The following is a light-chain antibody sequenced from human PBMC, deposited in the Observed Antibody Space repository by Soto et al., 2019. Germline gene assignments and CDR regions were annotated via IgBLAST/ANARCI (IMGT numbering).Light chain of an antibody. Sequence: EIVLTQSPATLSLSPGERATLSCGASQSVSNSYLAWYQQKPGLAPRLLIFDASSTATGIPDRFRGSGSGTDFTLTITRLEPEDFAVYYCQQYGSSPWTFGQGTKLEIK. V-gene: IGKV3D-20*01. CDR3: QQYGSSPWT. CDR1: QSVSNSY. J-gene: IGKJ2*01. CDR2: DAS.